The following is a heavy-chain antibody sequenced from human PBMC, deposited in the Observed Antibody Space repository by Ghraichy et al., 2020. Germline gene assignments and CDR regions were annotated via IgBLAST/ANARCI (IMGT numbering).Heavy chain of an antibody. Sequence: ASVKVSCKASGYTFISYAMNWVRQAPGQGLEWMGWINTNTGNPTYAQGFTGRFVFSLDTSVSTAYLQISSLKAEDTAVYYCARDGGSGSGWHWSEYAFDIWGQGTMVTVSS. CDR1: GYTFISYA. V-gene: IGHV7-4-1*02. D-gene: IGHD6-19*01. CDR2: INTNTGNP. CDR3: ARDGGSGSGWHWSEYAFDI. J-gene: IGHJ3*02.